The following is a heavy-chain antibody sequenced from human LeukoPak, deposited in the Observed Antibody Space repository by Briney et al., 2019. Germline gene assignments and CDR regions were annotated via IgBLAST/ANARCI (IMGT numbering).Heavy chain of an antibody. V-gene: IGHV4-34*01. CDR3: ARGTGTTALYYYYGMDV. D-gene: IGHD1-1*01. CDR1: GGSFSGYH. CDR2: INHSGST. Sequence: SETLSLTCAVYGGSFSGYHWSWIRQPPGKGLEWIGEINHSGSTNYNPSLKSRVTISVDTSKNQFSLKLSSVTAADTAVYYCARGTGTTALYYYYGMDVWGKGTTVTVSS. J-gene: IGHJ6*04.